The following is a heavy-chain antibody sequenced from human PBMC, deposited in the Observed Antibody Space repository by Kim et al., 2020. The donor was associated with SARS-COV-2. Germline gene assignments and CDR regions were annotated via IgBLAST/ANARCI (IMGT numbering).Heavy chain of an antibody. Sequence: GGSLRLSCAASGFTFSSYSMNWVRQAPGKGLEWVSYISSSSTIYYADSVKGRFTISRDNAKNSLYLQMNSLRDGDTAVYYCARDLAVRGVCDYWGQGTLVTVSS. CDR3: ARDLAVRGVCDY. CDR2: ISSSSTI. CDR1: GFTFSSYS. V-gene: IGHV3-48*02. J-gene: IGHJ4*02. D-gene: IGHD3-10*01.